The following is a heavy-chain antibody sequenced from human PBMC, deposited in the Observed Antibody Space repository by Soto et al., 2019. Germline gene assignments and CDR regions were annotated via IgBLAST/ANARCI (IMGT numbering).Heavy chain of an antibody. V-gene: IGHV3-21*01. D-gene: IGHD3-10*01. Sequence: GGSLRLSCAASGFTFSSYSMNWVRQAPGKGLEWVSSISSSSSYIYYADSVKGRFTISRDNAKNSLYLQMNSLRAEDTAVYYCARDPLWFGEPPYYYYYMDVWGKGTTVTVSS. CDR3: ARDPLWFGEPPYYYYYMDV. CDR2: ISSSSSYI. CDR1: GFTFSSYS. J-gene: IGHJ6*03.